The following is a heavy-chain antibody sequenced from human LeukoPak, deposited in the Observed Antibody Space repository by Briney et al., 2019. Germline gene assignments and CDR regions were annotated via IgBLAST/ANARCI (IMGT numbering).Heavy chain of an antibody. V-gene: IGHV3-23*01. D-gene: IGHD4-17*01. Sequence: GGSLRLSCAASGFTFSSYAMSWVRQAPGKGLEWVSAISGSGGSTYYADSVKGRFTISRDNSKNTLYLQMNSLRAEDTAVYYCAKVGMTTVTTRGAFDIWGLGTMVTVSS. CDR3: AKVGMTTVTTRGAFDI. J-gene: IGHJ3*02. CDR2: ISGSGGST. CDR1: GFTFSSYA.